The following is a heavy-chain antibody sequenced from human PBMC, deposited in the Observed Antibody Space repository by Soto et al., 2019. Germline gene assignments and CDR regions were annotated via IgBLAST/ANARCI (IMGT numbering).Heavy chain of an antibody. V-gene: IGHV1-46*01. J-gene: IGHJ1*01. CDR1: RYTFTSYY. CDR2: INPSGGST. D-gene: IGHD3-22*01. Sequence: QVQLVQSGAEVKKPGASVKVSCKASRYTFTSYYMHRVRQAPGQGLEWMGIINPSGGSTSYAQKFQGRVTMTRDTSTSTVYMELSSLRSEDTAVYYCARGDDDSSGYYWGVSGNAEYFQHWGQGTLVTVSS. CDR3: ARGDDDSSGYYWGVSGNAEYFQH.